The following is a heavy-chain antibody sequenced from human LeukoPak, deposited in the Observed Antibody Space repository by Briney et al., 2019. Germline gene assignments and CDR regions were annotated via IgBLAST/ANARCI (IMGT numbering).Heavy chain of an antibody. V-gene: IGHV1-8*03. J-gene: IGHJ3*02. CDR1: GYTFISYD. CDR2: INPNSGNT. D-gene: IGHD3-3*01. CDR3: ARVGLPPYDFWSGYYGRAFDI. Sequence: GASVKVSCKTSGYTFISYDLNWVRQAPGQGLEWMGWINPNSGNTGYAQKFQGRLTITRDTSIDTVYMELRSLRSDDTAVYYCARVGLPPYDFWSGYYGRAFDIWGQGTMVTVSS.